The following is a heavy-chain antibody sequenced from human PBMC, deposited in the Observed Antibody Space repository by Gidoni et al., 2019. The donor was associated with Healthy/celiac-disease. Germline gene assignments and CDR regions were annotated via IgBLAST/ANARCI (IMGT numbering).Heavy chain of an antibody. D-gene: IGHD3-10*01. CDR1: GGSFSGYY. J-gene: IGHJ6*03. V-gene: IGHV4-34*01. CDR3: ARTLYYYGSGSYYNGKGGYYYYYMDV. Sequence: SLTCAVYGGSFSGYYWSWIRQPPGKGLEWIGEINHSGSTNYNPSLKSRVTISVDTSKNQFSLKLSSVTAADTAVYYCARTLYYYGSGSYYNGKGGYYYYYMDVWGKGTTVTVSS. CDR2: INHSGST.